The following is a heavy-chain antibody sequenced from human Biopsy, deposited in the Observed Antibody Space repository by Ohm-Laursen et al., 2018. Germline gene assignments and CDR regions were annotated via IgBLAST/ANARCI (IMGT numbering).Heavy chain of an antibody. CDR3: ARGEYYAYWSGARKLNYFDY. V-gene: IGHV4-34*01. CDR1: GGSFSGTY. CDR2: INHSGST. D-gene: IGHD3-3*01. J-gene: IGHJ4*02. Sequence: SETLSLTCPVSGGSFSGTYWSWIRQTPGKGLEWIGEINHSGSTKYNPSFESRVTIPVDTSKNQFSLNLFSVTAADAARYFCARGEYYAYWSGARKLNYFDYWGQGTLVIVSS.